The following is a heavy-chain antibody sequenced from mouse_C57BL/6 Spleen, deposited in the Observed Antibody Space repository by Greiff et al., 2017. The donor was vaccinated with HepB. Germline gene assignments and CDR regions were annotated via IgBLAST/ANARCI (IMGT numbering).Heavy chain of an antibody. CDR2: ISDGGSYT. CDR3: ARGGYGSSWAMDY. J-gene: IGHJ4*01. CDR1: GFTFSSYA. D-gene: IGHD1-1*01. V-gene: IGHV5-4*01. Sequence: DVHLVESGGGLVKPGGSLKLSCAASGFTFSSYAMSWVRQTPEKRLEWVATISDGGSYTYYPDNVKGRFTISRDNAKNNLYLQMSHLKSEDTAMYYCARGGYGSSWAMDYWGQGTSVTVSS.